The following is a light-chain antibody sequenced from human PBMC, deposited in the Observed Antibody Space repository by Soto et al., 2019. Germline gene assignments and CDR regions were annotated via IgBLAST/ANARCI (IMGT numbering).Light chain of an antibody. V-gene: IGLV1-51*01. CDR2: DNN. J-gene: IGLJ2*01. Sequence: QSVLTQPPSVSAAPGQKVTISCSGSSSNIGNNYLSWYQQLPGTAPKLLVYDNNKRPSGIPDRFSGSKSGTSATLGITGLQTGDEADYYCGTWDSSLSAVVFGGGTKPTVL. CDR1: SSNIGNNY. CDR3: GTWDSSLSAVV.